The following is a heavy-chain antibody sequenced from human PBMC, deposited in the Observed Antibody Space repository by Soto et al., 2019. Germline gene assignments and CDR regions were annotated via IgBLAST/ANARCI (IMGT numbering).Heavy chain of an antibody. V-gene: IGHV3-15*01. CDR2: IKSKFDGGTT. J-gene: IGHJ4*02. CDR1: GSSFNSAW. D-gene: IGHD3-10*01. CDR3: TTFNLGSN. Sequence: GGSLRLCCAASGSSFNSAWMSWVRQAPGKGLEWVGRIKSKFDGGTTDYSAPVKGRFTISRDDSKNTLYLQMNSLKTEDTAVYYCTTFNLGSNWGQGTRVTVSS.